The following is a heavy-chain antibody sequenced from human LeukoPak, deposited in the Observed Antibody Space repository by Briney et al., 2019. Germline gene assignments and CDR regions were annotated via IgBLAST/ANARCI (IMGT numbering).Heavy chain of an antibody. CDR3: ARVPCSSTSCYGQAFMDV. D-gene: IGHD2-2*01. J-gene: IGHJ6*03. CDR2: IYYSGST. V-gene: IGHV4-61*10. CDR1: GGSISSGSYY. Sequence: SETLSLTCTVSGGSISSGSYYWSWIRQPAGKGLEWIGYIYYSGSTYYNPSLKSRVTISVDTSKNQFSLKLSSVTAADTAVYYCARVPCSSTSCYGQAFMDVWGKGTTVTVSS.